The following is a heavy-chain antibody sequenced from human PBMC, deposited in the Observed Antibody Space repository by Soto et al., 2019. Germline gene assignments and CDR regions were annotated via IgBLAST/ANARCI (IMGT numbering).Heavy chain of an antibody. V-gene: IGHV1-69*06. Sequence: SVKVSCKASGGTFSSYSISWVRQAPGQGLEWMGGIIPIFGTANYAQKFQGRVTITADKSTSTAYMELSSLRSEDTAVYYCARGYSSGGYGMDVWGQGTTVTVSS. CDR2: IIPIFGTA. J-gene: IGHJ6*02. D-gene: IGHD6-19*01. CDR1: GGTFSSYS. CDR3: ARGYSSGGYGMDV.